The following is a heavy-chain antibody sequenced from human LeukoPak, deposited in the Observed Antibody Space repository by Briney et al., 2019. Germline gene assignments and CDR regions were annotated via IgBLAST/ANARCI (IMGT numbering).Heavy chain of an antibody. Sequence: GGSLRLSCAASGFAFSSYNMKWVRQAPGKGLEWVSYISTSSSTIYYADSVKGRFTISRDNSKNTLYLQMNSLRAEDTAVYYCARDPRDWTWELLVFYYYYMDVWGKGTTVTVSS. D-gene: IGHD1-26*01. CDR1: GFAFSSYN. CDR3: ARDPRDWTWELLVFYYYYMDV. V-gene: IGHV3-48*01. CDR2: ISTSSSTI. J-gene: IGHJ6*03.